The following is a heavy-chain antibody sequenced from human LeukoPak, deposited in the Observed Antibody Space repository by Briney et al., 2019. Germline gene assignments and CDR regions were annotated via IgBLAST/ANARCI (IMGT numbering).Heavy chain of an antibody. CDR2: INHSGST. CDR3: ARGRNY. CDR1: GGSFSGYY. V-gene: IGHV4-34*01. J-gene: IGHJ4*02. Sequence: SETLSLTCAVYGGSFSGYYWSWIRQPPGKGLEWTGEINHSGSTNYNPSLKSRVTISVDTSKNQFSLKLSSVTAADTAVYYCARGRNYWGQGTLATVSS.